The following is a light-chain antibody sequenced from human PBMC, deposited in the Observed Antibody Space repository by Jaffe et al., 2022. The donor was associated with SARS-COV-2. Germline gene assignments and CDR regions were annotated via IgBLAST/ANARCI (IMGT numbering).Light chain of an antibody. CDR3: SSYVGSNTFV. J-gene: IGLJ3*02. Sequence: QSALTQPPSASGSPGQSVTISCTGTSSDIGTFNYVSWYQQHPGKAPKLMIYEVSERPSGVPDRFSGSKSGNTASLTVSGLQADDEADYYCSSYVGSNTFVFGGGTKLTVL. V-gene: IGLV2-8*01. CDR2: EVS. CDR1: SSDIGTFNY.